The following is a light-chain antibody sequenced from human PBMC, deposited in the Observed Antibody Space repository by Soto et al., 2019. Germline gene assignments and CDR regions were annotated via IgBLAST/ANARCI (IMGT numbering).Light chain of an antibody. CDR1: QTITNL. CDR2: KTS. V-gene: IGKV1-5*03. Sequence: DIQMTQSPSTLSTSVGDRVTITCRASQTITNLLAWYQQKPGKAPKLLIYKTSSLESGVPSRFSGAGSGTEFTLTISSLQPDDFATYYCQHSGTFGQGTKVEIK. CDR3: QHSGT. J-gene: IGKJ1*01.